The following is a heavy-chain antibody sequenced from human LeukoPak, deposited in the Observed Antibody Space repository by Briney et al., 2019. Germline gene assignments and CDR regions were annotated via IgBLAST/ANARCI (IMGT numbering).Heavy chain of an antibody. CDR2: INSDGSST. CDR3: ARDYYCSGGSCYEYGMDV. V-gene: IGHV3-74*01. Sequence: GGSLRLSCAASGFTCSSYWMHWVRQAPGKGLVWVSRINSDGSSTSYADSVKGRFTISRDNAKNTLYPQMKSLRAEDTAVYYCARDYYCSGGSCYEYGMDVWGQGTTVTVSS. D-gene: IGHD2-15*01. CDR1: GFTCSSYW. J-gene: IGHJ6*02.